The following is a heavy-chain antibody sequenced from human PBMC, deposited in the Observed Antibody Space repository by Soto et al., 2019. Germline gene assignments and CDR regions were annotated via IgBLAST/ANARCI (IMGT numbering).Heavy chain of an antibody. CDR2: INAGSGNT. D-gene: IGHD3-3*02. CDR3: ARAASIAASGIFFQH. V-gene: IGHV1-3*01. Sequence: QVQLVQSGAEVKEPGASMKVSCKASGYTFTSHAIHWVRQAPGQRLEWMGRINAGSGNTRYSEKVQFRVAMTRDTSATTAYMELSSLRSEDTGVYYCARAASIAASGIFFQHWGQGTPVIVSS. J-gene: IGHJ1*01. CDR1: GYTFTSHA.